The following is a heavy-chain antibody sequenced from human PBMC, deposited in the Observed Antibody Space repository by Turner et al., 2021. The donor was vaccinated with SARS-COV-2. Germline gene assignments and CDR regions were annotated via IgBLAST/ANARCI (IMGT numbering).Heavy chain of an antibody. CDR1: RFTFSSYG. V-gene: IGHV3-33*01. D-gene: IGHD3-10*01. CDR3: ARDLFQDYGSGSYRLDY. J-gene: IGHJ4*02. Sequence: QVQLVESGGGVVQPGRSLRLSCAASRFTFSSYGMHWVRQPPGKGLEWVAIIWYDGSNKYYADSVKGRFTISRDNSKNTLYLQMNSLRAEDTAVYYCARDLFQDYGSGSYRLDYWGQGTLVTVSS. CDR2: IWYDGSNK.